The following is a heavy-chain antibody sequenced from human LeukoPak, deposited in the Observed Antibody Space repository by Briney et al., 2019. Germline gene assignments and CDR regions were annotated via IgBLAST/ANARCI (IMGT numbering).Heavy chain of an antibody. Sequence: PGGSLRLSCAASGFTVSSNYMSWVRQAPGKGLECGSVIYSGGSTYYSDSVKGRFTISRDNSKNRLYLQMNSLRAEDTAVYYCASSPGIAVAKIWGQGTMVTVSS. CDR2: IYSGGST. D-gene: IGHD6-19*01. V-gene: IGHV3-66*01. J-gene: IGHJ3*02. CDR1: GFTVSSNY. CDR3: ASSPGIAVAKI.